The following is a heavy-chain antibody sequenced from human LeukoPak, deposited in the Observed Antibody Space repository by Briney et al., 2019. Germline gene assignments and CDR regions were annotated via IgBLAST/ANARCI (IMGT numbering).Heavy chain of an antibody. V-gene: IGHV4-34*01. J-gene: IGHJ4*02. CDR2: INHSGST. D-gene: IGHD2-2*03. CDR1: GGSFSGYY. Sequence: SETLSLTCAVYGGSFSGYYWSWIRQPSGKGLKWIGEINHSGSTNYNPSLKSRVTISVDTSKNQFSLKLSSVTAADTAVYYCARGRTVLDIVVVPAAHFDYWGQGTLVTVSS. CDR3: ARGRTVLDIVVVPAAHFDY.